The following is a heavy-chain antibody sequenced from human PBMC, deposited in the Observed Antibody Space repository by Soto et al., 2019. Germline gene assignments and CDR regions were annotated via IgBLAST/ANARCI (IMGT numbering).Heavy chain of an antibody. Sequence: GGSLRLSCAASGFTVSSNYMRWVRQAPGKGLEWVSVIYSGGSTYYADSVKGRFTISRHNSKNTLYLQMNSLRAEDAAVYYCARSLTGLDAFDIWGQGTMVTVSS. J-gene: IGHJ3*02. CDR3: ARSLTGLDAFDI. D-gene: IGHD7-27*01. CDR2: IYSGGST. CDR1: GFTVSSNY. V-gene: IGHV3-53*04.